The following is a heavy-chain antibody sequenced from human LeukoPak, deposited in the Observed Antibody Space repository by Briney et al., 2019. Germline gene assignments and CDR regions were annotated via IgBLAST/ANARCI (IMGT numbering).Heavy chain of an antibody. CDR2: IYYIGST. J-gene: IGHJ3*02. CDR1: GGSISSYY. CDR3: ASEWI. D-gene: IGHD2-8*01. Sequence: PSETLSLTCTVSGGSISSYYWSWIRQPPAKGLDWIGSIYYIGSTYYNPSLKSRVTISVDTSKSQFSLKLSSVTAADTAVYYCASEWIWGRGTMVTVSS. V-gene: IGHV4-59*04.